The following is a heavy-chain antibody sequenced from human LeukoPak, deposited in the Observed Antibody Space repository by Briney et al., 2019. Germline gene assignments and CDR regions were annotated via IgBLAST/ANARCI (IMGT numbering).Heavy chain of an antibody. CDR2: IYYSGST. Sequence: SETLSLTCTVSGGSISSYYWSWIRQPPGKGLEWIGYIYYSGSTNYNPSLKSRVTISVDTSKSQFSLKLSSVTAADTAVYYCARHEQQLAYYFDYWGQGTLVTVSS. V-gene: IGHV4-59*08. CDR3: ARHEQQLAYYFDY. D-gene: IGHD6-13*01. J-gene: IGHJ4*02. CDR1: GGSISSYY.